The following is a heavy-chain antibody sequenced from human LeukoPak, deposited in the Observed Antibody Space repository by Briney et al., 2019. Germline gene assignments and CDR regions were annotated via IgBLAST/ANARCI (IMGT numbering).Heavy chain of an antibody. J-gene: IGHJ6*03. Sequence: SETLSLTCTVSGGSINNDGYYWSWIRQHPGKGLEWIGYIYYSGSSYYNPSLKSRVTISVDTSKNQFSLKLSSVTAADTAVYYCARALYCSSTSCIYYMDVWGKGTTVTVSS. CDR2: IYYSGSS. CDR3: ARALYCSSTSCIYYMDV. D-gene: IGHD2-2*01. V-gene: IGHV4-31*03. CDR1: GGSINNDGYY.